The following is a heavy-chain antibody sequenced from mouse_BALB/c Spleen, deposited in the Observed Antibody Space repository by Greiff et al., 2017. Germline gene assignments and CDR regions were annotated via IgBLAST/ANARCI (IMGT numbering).Heavy chain of an antibody. V-gene: IGHV1S137*01. CDR2: ISTYYGDA. CDR1: GYTFTDYA. D-gene: IGHD3-3*01. Sequence: QVQLKQSGAELVRPGVSVKISCKGSGYTFTDYAMHWVKQSHAKSLEWIGVISTYYGDASYNQKFKGKATMTVDKSSSTAYMELARLTSEDSAIYYCARGGGLDNFDYWGQGTTLTVSS. CDR3: ARGGGLDNFDY. J-gene: IGHJ2*01.